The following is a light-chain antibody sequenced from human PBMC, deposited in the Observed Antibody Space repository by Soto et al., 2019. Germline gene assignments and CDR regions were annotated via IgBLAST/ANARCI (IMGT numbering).Light chain of an antibody. V-gene: IGLV2-23*02. CDR1: SSDVGSYNL. J-gene: IGLJ1*01. CDR2: EVS. Sequence: QSVLSQPASVSGSPGQSITISCTGTSSDVGSYNLVSWYQQHPGKAPKLMLYEVSKRPSGVSNRFSGSKSGNTASLTISGLQAEDEADYYCCSYAGINTFYVFGTGTKVTFL. CDR3: CSYAGINTFYV.